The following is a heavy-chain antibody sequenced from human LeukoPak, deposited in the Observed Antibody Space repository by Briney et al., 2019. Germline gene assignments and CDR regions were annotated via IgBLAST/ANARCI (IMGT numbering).Heavy chain of an antibody. Sequence: PGGSLRLSCAASGFTFSSYGMHWVRQAPGKGLEWVAVISYDGSNKFYTDSVKGRFTISRDNSKNTLYLQMNSLRAEDTAVYNCAKAGGGSGSYYQYYFDYWGQGTLVTVSS. J-gene: IGHJ4*02. D-gene: IGHD3-10*01. CDR2: ISYDGSNK. CDR3: AKAGGGSGSYYQYYFDY. CDR1: GFTFSSYG. V-gene: IGHV3-30*18.